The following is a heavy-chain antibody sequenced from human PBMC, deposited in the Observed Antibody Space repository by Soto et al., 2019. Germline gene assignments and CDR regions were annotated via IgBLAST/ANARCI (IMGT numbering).Heavy chain of an antibody. CDR1: GGSISSGGYY. D-gene: IGHD2-15*01. CDR3: ARDIVVVVAATQSSWFDP. J-gene: IGHJ5*02. V-gene: IGHV4-31*03. Sequence: PSETLSLTCTVSGGSISSGGYYWSWIRQHPGKGLEWIGYIYYSGSTYYNPSLKSRVTISVDTSKNQFSLKLSSVTAADTAVYYCARDIVVVVAATQSSWFDPWGQGTLVTVSS. CDR2: IYYSGST.